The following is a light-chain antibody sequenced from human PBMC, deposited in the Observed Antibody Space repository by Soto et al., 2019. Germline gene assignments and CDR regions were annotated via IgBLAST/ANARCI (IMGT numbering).Light chain of an antibody. CDR1: RSNIGGNT. J-gene: IGLJ1*01. V-gene: IGLV1-44*01. CDR3: AGWDDSLKGYV. CDR2: TTD. Sequence: QSVLTQPPSASGTPGQRVTISCSGSRSNIGGNTVNWYQQLPGTAPKLLIYTTDQRPSGVPDRFSGSKSGTSASLAISGLQSEDEADYYCAGWDDSLKGYVFGTGTKVTVL.